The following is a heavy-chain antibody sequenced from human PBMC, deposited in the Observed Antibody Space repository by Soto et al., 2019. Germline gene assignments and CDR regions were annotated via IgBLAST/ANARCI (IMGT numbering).Heavy chain of an antibody. D-gene: IGHD3-22*01. CDR1: GGSFSGYY. CDR2: INHSGST. CDR3: ANRGGYYDSSGYSLYNWFDP. Sequence: PSETLSLTCAVYGGSFSGYYWSWIRQPPGKGLEWIGEINHSGSTNYNPSLKSRVTISVDTSKNQFSLKLSSVTAADTAVYYCANRGGYYDSSGYSLYNWFDPWGQGTLVTVSS. V-gene: IGHV4-34*01. J-gene: IGHJ5*02.